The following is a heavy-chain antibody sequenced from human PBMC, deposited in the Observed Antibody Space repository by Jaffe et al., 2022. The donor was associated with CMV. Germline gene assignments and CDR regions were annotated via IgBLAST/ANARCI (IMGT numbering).Heavy chain of an antibody. D-gene: IGHD2-2*02. CDR3: ARDPNDHYRYFDL. V-gene: IGHV4-59*01. J-gene: IGHJ2*01. Sequence: QVQLQESGPGLVKPSETLSLTCTVSGGSISSYYWSWIRQPPGKGLEWIGYIYYSGSTNYNPSLKNRVTISVDTSKNQFSLRLSSVTTADTAVYYCARDPNDHYRYFDLWGRGTLVTVSS. CDR1: GGSISSYY. CDR2: IYYSGST.